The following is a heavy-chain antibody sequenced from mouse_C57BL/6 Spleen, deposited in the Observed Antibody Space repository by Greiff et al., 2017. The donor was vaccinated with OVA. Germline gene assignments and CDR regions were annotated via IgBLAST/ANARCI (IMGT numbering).Heavy chain of an antibody. CDR2: IYPGSGNN. V-gene: IGHV1-76*01. CDR3: ANEGEYCDY. Sequence: QVQLKESGAELVRPGASVKLSCKASGYTFTDYYINWVKQRPGQGLEWIARIYPGSGNNYYNEKFKGKATLTAEKSSSTAYMQLSSLTSEDSAVYFCANEGEYCDYWGQGTTLTVSS. J-gene: IGHJ2*01. CDR1: GYTFTDYY.